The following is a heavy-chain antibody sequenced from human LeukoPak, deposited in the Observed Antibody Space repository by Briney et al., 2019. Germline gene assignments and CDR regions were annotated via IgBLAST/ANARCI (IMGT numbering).Heavy chain of an antibody. V-gene: IGHV3-23*01. CDR1: GITFSNSA. J-gene: IGHJ4*02. CDR3: ATFGTTGISY. CDR2: ISGSGLST. Sequence: GGSPRLSCAASGITFSNSAMCWVRQAPGKGLEWVSSISGSGLSTYYADSLKGRFTISRDNSKNTLSLQMNTLRAEDTGTYYCATFGTTGISYWGQGTLVTVSS. D-gene: IGHD1-1*01.